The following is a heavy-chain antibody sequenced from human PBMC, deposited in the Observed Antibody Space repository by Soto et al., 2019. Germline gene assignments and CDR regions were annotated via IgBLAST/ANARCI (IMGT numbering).Heavy chain of an antibody. J-gene: IGHJ4*02. D-gene: IGHD2-15*01. CDR1: GGSISSSSYY. V-gene: IGHV4-39*01. Sequence: SETLSLTCTVSGGSISSSSYYWGWIRQPPGKGLEWIGSIYYSGSTYYNPSLKSRVTISVDTSKNQFSLKLSSVTAADTAVYYCARSSRYCSSGSCYRYWGQGTLVTVSS. CDR2: IYYSGST. CDR3: ARSSRYCSSGSCYRY.